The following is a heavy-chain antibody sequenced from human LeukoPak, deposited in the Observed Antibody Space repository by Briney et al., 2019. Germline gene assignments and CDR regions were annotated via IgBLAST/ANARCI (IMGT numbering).Heavy chain of an antibody. Sequence: SETLSLTCTVSGDSISSDDYYWSWIRQPAGKGLEWIGRFSASGNSNYNPSLKSRLTISVDTSKNQFSLKLTSVTAADTAVYYCARDLRITMVRGFDPWGQGTLVTVSS. D-gene: IGHD3-10*01. V-gene: IGHV4-61*02. J-gene: IGHJ5*02. CDR1: GDSISSDDYY. CDR2: FSASGNS. CDR3: ARDLRITMVRGFDP.